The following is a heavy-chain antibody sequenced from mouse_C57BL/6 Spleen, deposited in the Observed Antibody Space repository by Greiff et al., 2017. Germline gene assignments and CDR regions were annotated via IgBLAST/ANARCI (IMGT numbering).Heavy chain of an antibody. Sequence: QVQLKESGAELVRPGASVTLSCKASGYTFTDYEMHWVKQTPVHGLEWIGAIDPETGGTAYNQKFKGKAILTADKSSSTAYMELRSLTSEDSAVYYCTGRYGNYDWFAYWGQGTLVTVSA. D-gene: IGHD2-1*01. CDR3: TGRYGNYDWFAY. J-gene: IGHJ3*01. V-gene: IGHV1-15*01. CDR1: GYTFTDYE. CDR2: IDPETGGT.